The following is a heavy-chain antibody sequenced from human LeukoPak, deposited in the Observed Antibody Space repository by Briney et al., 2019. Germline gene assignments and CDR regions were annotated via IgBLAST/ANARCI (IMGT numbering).Heavy chain of an antibody. V-gene: IGHV3-74*01. CDR2: IKTDGSST. J-gene: IGHJ6*02. CDR3: ARGRRTYGDYNYYGMDV. D-gene: IGHD4-17*01. CDR1: GFTFSSYW. Sequence: GGSLRLSCAASGFTFSSYWMHWVRQAPGKGLVWVSRIKTDGSSTSYADSVKGRFTISRDNAKNSLYLQMNSLRAEDTAVYYCARGRRTYGDYNYYGMDVWGQGTTVTVSS.